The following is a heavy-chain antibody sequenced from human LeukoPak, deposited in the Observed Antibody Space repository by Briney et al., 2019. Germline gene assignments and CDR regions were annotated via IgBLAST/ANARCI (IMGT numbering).Heavy chain of an antibody. Sequence: GGSLRLSCAASGFTFSNYWMIWVRQAPGKGLEWVGNIKQDGSEKRYADSVRGRFSISRDNAQTSLYLQMNSLRAEDTAVYYCARASDPWLQLTWGQGTLVAVSS. D-gene: IGHD5-24*01. V-gene: IGHV3-7*05. CDR3: ARASDPWLQLT. CDR1: GFTFSNYW. J-gene: IGHJ5*02. CDR2: IKQDGSEK.